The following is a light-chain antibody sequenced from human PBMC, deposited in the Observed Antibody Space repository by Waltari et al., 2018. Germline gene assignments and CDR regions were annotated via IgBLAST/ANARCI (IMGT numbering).Light chain of an antibody. J-gene: IGLJ2*01. CDR2: DVF. CDR3: SSYASSPPHVV. CDR1: SSDAGGYKS. V-gene: IGLV2-14*03. Sequence: QSALTQPASVSGSPGQSISISCTGISSDAGGYKSVSWYQHHPGKAPKLLIYDVFNRPSGFSNRFSVARSGNAAALAISGLQAEDEGVYYCSSYASSPPHVVFGAGTKLTVL.